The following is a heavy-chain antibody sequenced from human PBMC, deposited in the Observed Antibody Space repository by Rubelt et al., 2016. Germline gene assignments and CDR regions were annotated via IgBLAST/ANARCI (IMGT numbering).Heavy chain of an antibody. Sequence: EHWLGGVRPGGSLRLSCAGSGFTFSDFFMSWVRQAPGKGLEWVSAISGSGGSTYYADSVKGRFTISRANSKNTLYLQVNSLTTADTAVYYCASWATTMVRTLGAWGQGTLVTVSS. V-gene: IGHV3-23*01. J-gene: IGHJ5*02. CDR2: ISGSGGST. CDR1: GFTFSDFF. D-gene: IGHD3-10*01. CDR3: ASWATTMVRTLGA.